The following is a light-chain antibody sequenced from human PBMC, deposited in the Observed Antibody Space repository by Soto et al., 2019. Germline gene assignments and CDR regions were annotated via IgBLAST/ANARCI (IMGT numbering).Light chain of an antibody. CDR1: QSVSLSY. CDR3: QQYGSSPWT. V-gene: IGKV3-20*01. CDR2: GAS. Sequence: DSVLTQSPGAVSLSPGERAALCCRASQSVSLSYLAWYQQNPGQAPRLLIYGASSRATGIPDRFSGGGSGTDFTLTISRLEPEDFAVYYCQQYGSSPWTFGQGTKVDIK. J-gene: IGKJ1*01.